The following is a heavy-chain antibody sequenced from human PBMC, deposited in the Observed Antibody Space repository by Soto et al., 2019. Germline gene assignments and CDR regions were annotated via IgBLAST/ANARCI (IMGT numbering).Heavy chain of an antibody. D-gene: IGHD5-18*01. V-gene: IGHV1-18*04. CDR3: ARDRGGGYSYGYYDDYGLDG. CDR2: ISAYNGNT. CDR1: GYTFTSYG. J-gene: IGHJ6*02. Sequence: ASVKVSCKASGYTFTSYGISWVRQARGQGLEWMGWISAYNGNTNYAQKLQGRVTMTTDTSTSTAYMELRSLRSDDTAVYYCARDRGGGYSYGYYDDYGLDGWGQGTRVTVSS.